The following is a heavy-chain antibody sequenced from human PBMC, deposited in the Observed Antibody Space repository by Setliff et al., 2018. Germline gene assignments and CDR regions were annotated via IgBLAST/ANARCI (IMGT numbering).Heavy chain of an antibody. CDR3: ARSSPDGYNLGYYYYGMDV. D-gene: IGHD5-12*01. CDR1: GGTFSSYA. CDR2: IIPILGIA. V-gene: IGHV1-69*10. Sequence: ASVKVSCKASGGTFSSYAISWVRQAPGQGLEWMGGIIPILGIANYAQKFQGRVTITADESTSTAYTELSSLRSEDTAVYYCARSSPDGYNLGYYYYGMDVWGQGTTVTVSS. J-gene: IGHJ6*02.